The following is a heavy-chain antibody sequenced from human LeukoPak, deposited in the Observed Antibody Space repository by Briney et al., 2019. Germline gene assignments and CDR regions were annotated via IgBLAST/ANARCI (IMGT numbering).Heavy chain of an antibody. V-gene: IGHV3-30-3*01. CDR1: GFTFDRYA. J-gene: IGHJ6*03. Sequence: PGTSLRLSCAGSGFTFDRYAMHCVRQAPGRGLEWLSIISYDGSKKYDADSVKGRFSVSRNNSKHTLYLQLLSLRSDDAAVYSCATASGADRNSDFYNMDVWGKGTTVTVSS. CDR3: ATASGADRNSDFYNMDV. D-gene: IGHD1-1*01. CDR2: ISYDGSKK.